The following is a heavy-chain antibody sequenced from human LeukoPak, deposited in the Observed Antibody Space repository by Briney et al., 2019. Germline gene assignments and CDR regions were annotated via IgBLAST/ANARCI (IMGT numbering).Heavy chain of an antibody. V-gene: IGHV3-53*01. CDR2: IYGGGST. Sequence: GGSLRLSCAASGFTVGTNYMSWVRQAPGKGLEWVSVIYGGGSTYYADSVKGRFTISRDNSKSTLYLQMNSLRAEDTAVYYCARGFRPIDYWGQGTLVTVSS. CDR1: GFTVGTNY. CDR3: ARGFRPIDY. J-gene: IGHJ4*02.